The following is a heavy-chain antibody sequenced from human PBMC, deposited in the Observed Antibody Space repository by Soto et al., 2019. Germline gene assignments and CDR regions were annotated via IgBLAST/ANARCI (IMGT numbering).Heavy chain of an antibody. V-gene: IGHV4-4*02. Sequence: SETLSLTCAVSGGSISDSNWWNWVRQPPGKGPEWIGEIYHSGSTNYNPSLKSRVTISVDKSKNQFSLNLSSVTAADTAVYYCARTGGGYYGDYFDYWGQGILVTVSS. J-gene: IGHJ4*02. D-gene: IGHD3-3*01. CDR2: IYHSGST. CDR1: GGSISDSNW. CDR3: ARTGGGYYGDYFDY.